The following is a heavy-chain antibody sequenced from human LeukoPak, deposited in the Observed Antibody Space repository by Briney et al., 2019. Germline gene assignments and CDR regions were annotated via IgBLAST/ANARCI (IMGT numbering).Heavy chain of an antibody. D-gene: IGHD4-17*01. CDR2: IYYSGST. CDR3: ARLDYGGHYFDY. CDR1: GGSISSSSYY. J-gene: IGHJ4*02. Sequence: SETLSLTCTVSGGSISSSSYYWGWIRQPPGKGLEWIGSIYYSGSTYYNPSLKSRVTISVDTSKNQFSLRLSSVTAADTAIYYCARLDYGGHYFDYXXQGTLVTVSS. V-gene: IGHV4-39*01.